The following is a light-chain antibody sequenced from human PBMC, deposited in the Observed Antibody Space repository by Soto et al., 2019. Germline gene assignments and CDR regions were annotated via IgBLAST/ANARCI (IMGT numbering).Light chain of an antibody. Sequence: EIVLTQSPVTLSLSPCEGATLSCSASQTVSKNYLAWYHQKPGQAPRLLIYAASTRATGIPDRFSGSGSGTDFTLTISRLEPEDFAVFYCQQYAVSPITFGQGTRLEIK. CDR2: AAS. J-gene: IGKJ5*01. V-gene: IGKV3-20*01. CDR3: QQYAVSPIT. CDR1: QTVSKNY.